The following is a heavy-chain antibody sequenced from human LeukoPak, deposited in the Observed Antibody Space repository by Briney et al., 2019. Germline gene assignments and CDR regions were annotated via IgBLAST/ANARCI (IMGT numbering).Heavy chain of an antibody. Sequence: GGSLRLSCEASGFTFSSYGMHWVRQAPGKGLQWVAFIQYDGNNKYYADSVRGRFTISRDNSKNTLYLQMSSLRAGDTAVYYCAKGSSGLFDYWGQGTLVTVSS. CDR2: IQYDGNNK. CDR1: GFTFSSYG. V-gene: IGHV3-30*02. J-gene: IGHJ4*02. D-gene: IGHD6-19*01. CDR3: AKGSSGLFDY.